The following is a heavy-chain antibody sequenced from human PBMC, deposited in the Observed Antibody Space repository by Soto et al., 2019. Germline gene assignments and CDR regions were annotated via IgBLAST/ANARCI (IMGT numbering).Heavy chain of an antibody. Sequence: QVQLVQSGTEVKRPGDSVKVSCKASGYTFTGYYVHWVRQAPGQGLESMGWINPNSGDTYLAQRFQGRVTMHRDTSIGTAYMEMRGMTSDDTAEYYCAKGGAIVAAGTRVYLYNAMDVWGQGTTVTVSS. D-gene: IGHD1-26*01. V-gene: IGHV1-2*02. CDR3: AKGGAIVAAGTRVYLYNAMDV. CDR1: GYTFTGYY. CDR2: INPNSGDT. J-gene: IGHJ6*02.